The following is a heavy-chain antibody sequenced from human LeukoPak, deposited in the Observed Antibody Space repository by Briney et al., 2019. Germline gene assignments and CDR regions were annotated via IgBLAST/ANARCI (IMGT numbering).Heavy chain of an antibody. J-gene: IGHJ4*02. V-gene: IGHV3-23*01. CDR3: AQGFSSGWYPY. D-gene: IGHD6-19*01. Sequence: PGGSLRLSCAVSGFSVSSFGMSWVRQAPGKGLEWISAISLNGETTWYADSVKGRFTISRDNSKNTHLQLTSLRAEDTAVYYCAQGFSSGWYPYWGQGSLVSVSS. CDR1: GFSVSSFG. CDR2: ISLNGETT.